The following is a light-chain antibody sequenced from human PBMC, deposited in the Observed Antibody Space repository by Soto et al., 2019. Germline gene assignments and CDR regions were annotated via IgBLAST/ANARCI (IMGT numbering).Light chain of an antibody. CDR2: DVS. Sequence: QSALTQPASVSGSPGQSITISCTGTSSDIGDYNYVSWYQQHPGNAPKVLIYDVSNRPSGVSDRFSGSKSGNTASLTISGLQAEDEADYYCTSYKRSNILVFGGRTKVTVL. J-gene: IGLJ3*02. CDR3: TSYKRSNILV. V-gene: IGLV2-14*03. CDR1: SSDIGDYNY.